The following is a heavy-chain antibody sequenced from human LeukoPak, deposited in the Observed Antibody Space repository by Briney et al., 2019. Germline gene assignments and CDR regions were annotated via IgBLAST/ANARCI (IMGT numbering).Heavy chain of an antibody. CDR2: ISDTGTYI. Sequence: GGSLRLSCAASGFTFSPSSMHWVRQAPGKGLEWVSSISDTGTYIYYGDSVKGRFTVSRDNANNSVYLQMNSLRAEDTAVYYCAGLAYYYSYMDVWGKGTTVIVSS. V-gene: IGHV3-21*01. J-gene: IGHJ6*03. CDR3: AGLAYYYSYMDV. CDR1: GFTFSPSS.